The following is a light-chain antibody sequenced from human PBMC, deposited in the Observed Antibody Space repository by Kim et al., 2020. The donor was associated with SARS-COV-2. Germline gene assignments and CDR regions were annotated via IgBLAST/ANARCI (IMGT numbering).Light chain of an antibody. CDR3: QSYDSRLSASV. Sequence: GVTISCAGTSSNIGAGFDVHWYQQAPGRAPKLLIYANTNRPAGVPDRFSGSKSGTSASLAISGLQADDEVEYYCQSYDSRLSASVFGSGTKVTVL. V-gene: IGLV1-40*01. J-gene: IGLJ1*01. CDR1: SSNIGAGFD. CDR2: ANT.